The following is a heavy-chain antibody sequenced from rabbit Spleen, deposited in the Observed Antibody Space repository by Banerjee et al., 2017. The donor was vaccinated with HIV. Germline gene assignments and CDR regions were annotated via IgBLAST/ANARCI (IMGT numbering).Heavy chain of an antibody. CDR1: GVSLNDKD. CDR3: VREAGYGGYGDGNL. D-gene: IGHD6-1*01. CDR2: INPVFGTT. V-gene: IGHV1S7*01. Sequence: QLEESGGGLVKPEGSLTLTCKASGVSLNDKDVMCWVRQAPGKGLEWIGYINPVFGTTYYATWVNGRFTISTHDAQNTLYLQLNSLTAADTATYFCVREAGYGGYGDGNLWGPGTLVTVS. J-gene: IGHJ4*01.